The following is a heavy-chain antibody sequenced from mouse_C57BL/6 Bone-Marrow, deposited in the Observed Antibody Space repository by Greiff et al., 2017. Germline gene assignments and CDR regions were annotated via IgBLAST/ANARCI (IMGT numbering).Heavy chain of an antibody. CDR1: GYTFTSYW. J-gene: IGHJ3*01. CDR2: IDPSDSYT. CDR3: AREGDWGIAY. Sequence: QVQLQQPGAELVKPGASVKLSCKASGYTFTSYWMQWVKQRPGQGLEWIGEIDPSDSYTNYNQKFKGKATLTVDTSSSTAYMQLSSLTSEDSAVYYCAREGDWGIAYWGQGTLVTVSA. V-gene: IGHV1-50*01.